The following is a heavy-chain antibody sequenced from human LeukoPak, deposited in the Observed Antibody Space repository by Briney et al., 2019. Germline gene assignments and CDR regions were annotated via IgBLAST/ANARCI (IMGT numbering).Heavy chain of an antibody. D-gene: IGHD3-22*01. CDR2: IYYSGST. J-gene: IGHJ5*02. Sequence: PSQTLSLTCTVSGDSISSGGYYWSWIRQHPGKGLEWIGYIYYSGSTYYNPSLKSRVTISVDTSKNQFSLKLSSVTAADAAVYYCARYDSSGYPFDPWGQGTLVTVSS. V-gene: IGHV4-31*03. CDR1: GDSISSGGYY. CDR3: ARYDSSGYPFDP.